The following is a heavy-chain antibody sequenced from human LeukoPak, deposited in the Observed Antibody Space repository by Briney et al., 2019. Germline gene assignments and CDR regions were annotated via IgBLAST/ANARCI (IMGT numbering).Heavy chain of an antibody. D-gene: IGHD5-24*01. CDR1: GYTFTNYY. Sequence: ASEKVSCKASGYTFTNYYMHWVRQAPGQGLEWMGLINPGGGNTNYAQNFQGRVAMTRDTSTSTVYMELSSLRSEDTAIYYCARIRDSYNDAYDIWGQGTVVTVPS. V-gene: IGHV1-46*01. CDR3: ARIRDSYNDAYDI. J-gene: IGHJ3*02. CDR2: INPGGGNT.